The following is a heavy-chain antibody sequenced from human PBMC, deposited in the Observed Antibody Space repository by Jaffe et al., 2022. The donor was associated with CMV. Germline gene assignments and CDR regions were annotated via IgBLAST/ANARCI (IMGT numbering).Heavy chain of an antibody. D-gene: IGHD3-22*01. J-gene: IGHJ4*02. CDR2: IYYSGST. CDR1: GGSITGYF. V-gene: IGHV4-59*01. Sequence: QVQLEESGPGLVKASETLSLTCTVSGGSITGYFWSWIRQPPGKGLEWIGHIYYSGSTIYNPSLNSRVTISVDTSKNQFSLNLRSVTAADTAVYFCARDRGVFGGSSGFYDYWGQGTLVTVSS. CDR3: ARDRGVFGGSSGFYDY.